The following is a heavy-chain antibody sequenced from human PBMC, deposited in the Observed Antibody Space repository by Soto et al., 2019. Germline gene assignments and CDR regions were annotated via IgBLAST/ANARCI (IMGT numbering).Heavy chain of an antibody. J-gene: IGHJ6*02. D-gene: IGHD2-21*02. Sequence: QITLKESGPSLVKPTQTLTLTCTFSGFSLSTGGVGVGWIRQPPGKALEWLALIYWDDDKRYSPSLRSRLTVTKDTSKNQLVLTMPNMDPVDTATYYCAHSRCGGDCLQSYSSHYYYGMDVWGQGTTVTVSS. V-gene: IGHV2-5*02. CDR1: GFSLSTGGVG. CDR3: AHSRCGGDCLQSYSSHYYYGMDV. CDR2: IYWDDDK.